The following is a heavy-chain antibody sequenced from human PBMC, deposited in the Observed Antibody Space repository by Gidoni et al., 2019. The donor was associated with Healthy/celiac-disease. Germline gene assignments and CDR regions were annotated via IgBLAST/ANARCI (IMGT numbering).Heavy chain of an antibody. CDR3: ARDYYGSGSYYYYYYYGMDV. CDR2: IYTSGST. V-gene: IGHV4-4*07. CDR1: GGSISSYY. Sequence: QVQLQESGPGLVKPSATLSLTCTVSGGSISSYYWRWIRQTAGKGLAWIGRIYTSGSTNYNPSLKSRVTMSVDTSKNQFSLKLSSVTAADTAVYYCARDYYGSGSYYYYYYYGMDVWGQGTTVTVSS. J-gene: IGHJ6*02. D-gene: IGHD3-10*01.